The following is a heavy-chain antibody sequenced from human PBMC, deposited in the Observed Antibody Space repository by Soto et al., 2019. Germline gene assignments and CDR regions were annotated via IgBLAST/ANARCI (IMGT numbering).Heavy chain of an antibody. CDR2: IYPGDSDT. CDR1: GYSFTSYW. CDR3: ARHGAVAGAYYYGMDV. V-gene: IGHV5-51*01. J-gene: IGHJ6*02. Sequence: GESLKISCKGSGYSFTSYWIGWVRQMPGKGLEWMGIIYPGDSDTRYSPSFQGQVTISADKSISTAYLQWSSLKASDTAMYYCARHGAVAGAYYYGMDVWGQGTTVTVSS. D-gene: IGHD6-19*01.